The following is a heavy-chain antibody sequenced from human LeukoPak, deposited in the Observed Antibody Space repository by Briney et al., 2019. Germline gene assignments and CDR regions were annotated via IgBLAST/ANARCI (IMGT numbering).Heavy chain of an antibody. J-gene: IGHJ5*02. V-gene: IGHV1-18*01. CDR3: ARVGVVVPAAWFDP. D-gene: IGHD2-2*01. CDR1: GYSFGIFG. CDR2: ISANNGNT. Sequence: ASVKVSCKASGYSFGIFGISWVRQAPGQGLEWMGWISANNGNTKYAQNLQGRVTMTTDTSTSTAYMELRSLRSDDTAVYYCARVGVVVPAAWFDPWGQGTLVTVSS.